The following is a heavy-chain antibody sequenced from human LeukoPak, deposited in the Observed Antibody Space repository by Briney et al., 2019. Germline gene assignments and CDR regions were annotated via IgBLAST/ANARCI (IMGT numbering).Heavy chain of an antibody. Sequence: GGSLRLSCAASGFTFSSYAMSWVRQAPGKGLVWVSLISNDGRTTRYADSVKGRFTISRDNAKNTLYLEISSLRAEDTAVYYCARDLAGSIDYWGQGTLVTVSS. D-gene: IGHD6-19*01. CDR3: ARDLAGSIDY. CDR1: GFTFSSYA. CDR2: ISNDGRTT. V-gene: IGHV3-74*01. J-gene: IGHJ4*02.